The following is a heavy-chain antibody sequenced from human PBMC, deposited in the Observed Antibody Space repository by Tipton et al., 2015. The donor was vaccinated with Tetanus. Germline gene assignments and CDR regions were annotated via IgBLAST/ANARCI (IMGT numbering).Heavy chain of an antibody. CDR3: AKGPPDYYNWNYFDY. CDR1: GFTFNTYN. D-gene: IGHD1-20*01. CDR2: ISTSSTTI. V-gene: IGHV3-48*01. J-gene: IGHJ4*02. Sequence: SLRLSCAASGFTFNTYNMNWVRQAPGKGLEWVSYISTSSTTIFYADSVRGRFTISRDNAKNSLYLQMNSLSAEDTAVYYCAKGPPDYYNWNYFDYWGQGTLVTVSS.